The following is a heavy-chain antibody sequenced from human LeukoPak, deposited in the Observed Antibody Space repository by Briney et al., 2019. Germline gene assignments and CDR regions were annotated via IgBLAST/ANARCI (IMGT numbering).Heavy chain of an antibody. CDR3: ARVGDIVVVPAAIPSYGMDV. Sequence: SETLSLTCTVSGGSISSGDYYWSWIRQPPGKGLEWIGYIYYSGSTNYNPSLKSRVTISVDTSKNQFSLKLSSVTAADTAVYYCARVGDIVVVPAAIPSYGMDVWGQGTTVTVSS. D-gene: IGHD2-2*02. CDR2: IYYSGST. CDR1: GGSISSGDYY. V-gene: IGHV4-30-4*01. J-gene: IGHJ6*02.